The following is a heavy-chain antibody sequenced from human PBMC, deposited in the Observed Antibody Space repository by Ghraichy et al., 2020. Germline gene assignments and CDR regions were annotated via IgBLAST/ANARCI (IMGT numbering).Heavy chain of an antibody. CDR1: GFTFSSYW. CDR2: IKQDGSEK. D-gene: IGHD6-6*01. J-gene: IGHJ4*02. Sequence: GSLNISCAASGFTFSSYWMSWVRQAPGKGLEWVANIKQDGSEKYYVDSVKGRFTISRDNAKNSLYLQMNSLRAEDTAVYYCASSFEYSSSRPLNFDYWGQGTLVTVSS. CDR3: ASSFEYSSSRPLNFDY. V-gene: IGHV3-7*01.